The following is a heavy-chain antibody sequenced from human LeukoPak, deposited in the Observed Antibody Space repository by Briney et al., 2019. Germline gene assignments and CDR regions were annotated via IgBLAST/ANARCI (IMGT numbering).Heavy chain of an antibody. CDR1: GFTFSSYA. J-gene: IGHJ6*02. Sequence: GGSLRLSCAASGFTFSSYAMSWVRQAPGKGLEWVSAISGSGGSTYYADSVKGRFTISRDNSKNTLYLQMNSLRAEGTAVYYCAKYGDYQYYYYYGMDVWGQGTTVTVSS. CDR3: AKYGDYQYYYYYGMDV. V-gene: IGHV3-23*01. D-gene: IGHD4-17*01. CDR2: ISGSGGST.